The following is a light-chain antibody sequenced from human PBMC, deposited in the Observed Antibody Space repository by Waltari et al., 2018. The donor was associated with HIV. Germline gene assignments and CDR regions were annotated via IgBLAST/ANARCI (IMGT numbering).Light chain of an antibody. V-gene: IGLV5-45*03. CDR2: YKSDSDK. Sequence: QAVLTQPSSLSASPGASASPTCTLPSGINVGTYRISLYKQKPGSPPQYLLRYKSDSDKQQGSGVPSRFSGSKDASANAGILLISGLQSEDEADYYCMIWHSSAWVFGGGTKLTVL. J-gene: IGLJ3*02. CDR1: SGINVGTYR. CDR3: MIWHSSAWV.